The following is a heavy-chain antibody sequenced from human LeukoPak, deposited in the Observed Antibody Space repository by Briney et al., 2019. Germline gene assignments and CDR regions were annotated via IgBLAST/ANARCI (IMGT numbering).Heavy chain of an antibody. CDR1: GGSINSSNW. V-gene: IGHV4-4*02. D-gene: IGHD6-13*01. CDR3: ASRQYSSSWSRPGRWGY. Sequence: SGTLSLTCAVSGGSINSSNWWDWVRQPAGKGLEWIGEIYHSGSTNYNPSLKSRVTISVDKSKNQFSLKLSSVTAADTAVYYCASRQYSSSWSRPGRWGYWGQGTLVTVSS. CDR2: IYHSGST. J-gene: IGHJ4*02.